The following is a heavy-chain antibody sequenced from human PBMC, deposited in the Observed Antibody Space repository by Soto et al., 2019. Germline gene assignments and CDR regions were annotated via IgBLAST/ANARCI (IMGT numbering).Heavy chain of an antibody. CDR2: IFRTGTT. V-gene: IGHV4-4*02. CDR3: ASGGDYTWHS. Sequence: QVQLQESGPGLVKPSGTLSLTCAVSGGSVSGDSWWSWVRQSPGKGLEWIGEIFRTGTTFYNPSRKSRITISIDKSKNQSSLKLTSVTAADTAVYYCASGGDYTWHSWGQGTLVTVSS. J-gene: IGHJ4*02. CDR1: GGSVSGDSW. D-gene: IGHD4-17*01.